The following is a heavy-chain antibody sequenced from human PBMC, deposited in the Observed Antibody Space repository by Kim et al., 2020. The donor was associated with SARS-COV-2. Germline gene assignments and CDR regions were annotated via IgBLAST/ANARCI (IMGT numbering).Heavy chain of an antibody. CDR3: ARSMYYYDSSGYPELRDAFDI. CDR1: GGTFSSYA. V-gene: IGHV1-69*13. J-gene: IGHJ3*02. D-gene: IGHD3-22*01. Sequence: SVKVSCKASGGTFSSYAISWVRQAPGQGLEWMGGIIPIFGTANYAQKFQGRVTITADESTSTAYMELSSLRSEDTAVYYCARSMYYYDSSGYPELRDAFDIWGQGTMVTVSS. CDR2: IIPIFGTA.